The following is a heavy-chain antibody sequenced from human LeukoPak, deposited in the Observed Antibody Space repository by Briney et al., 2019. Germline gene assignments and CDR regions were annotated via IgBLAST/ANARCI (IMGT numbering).Heavy chain of an antibody. J-gene: IGHJ4*02. D-gene: IGHD5-18*01. Sequence: WASVKVSCKASGYTFTVYYMHWVRQAPGQGLEWMGRINPNSGGTNYAQKFQGRVTMTRNTSISTACMELSWLRSAEPAVYYCGRESYGLSLNYWGQGTLVTVSS. CDR1: GYTFTVYY. CDR2: INPNSGGT. V-gene: IGHV1-2*06. CDR3: GRESYGLSLNY.